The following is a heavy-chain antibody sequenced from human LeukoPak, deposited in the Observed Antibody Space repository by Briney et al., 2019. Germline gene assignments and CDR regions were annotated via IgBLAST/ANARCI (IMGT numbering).Heavy chain of an antibody. CDR2: ISGSGGTT. CDR3: AKRRVVIRVILVGFHKEAYYFDS. Sequence: GGSLRLSCAVSGITLSNYGMSWVRQAPGKGLEWVAGISGSGGTTNYADSVKGRFTISRDNPKNTLFLHMNSLRAEDTPVYFCAKRRVVIRVILVGFHKEAYYFDSWGQGALVTVSS. V-gene: IGHV3-23*01. J-gene: IGHJ4*02. D-gene: IGHD3-22*01. CDR1: GITLSNYG.